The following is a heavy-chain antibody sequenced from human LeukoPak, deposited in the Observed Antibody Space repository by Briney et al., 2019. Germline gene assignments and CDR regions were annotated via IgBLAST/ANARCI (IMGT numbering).Heavy chain of an antibody. J-gene: IGHJ5*01. Sequence: GASVKVSCKATSRISWVRQAPGQGLEWMGWIGSYGGDTYYAQKFQGRVTVTTGTSTSTVYMELRSLRSDDTAVYYSARDLWNFYDDSGYYRDFDSWGQGTLVTVSS. CDR2: IGSYGGDT. CDR1: TSR. CDR3: ARDLWNFYDDSGYYRDFDS. V-gene: IGHV1-18*01. D-gene: IGHD3-22*01.